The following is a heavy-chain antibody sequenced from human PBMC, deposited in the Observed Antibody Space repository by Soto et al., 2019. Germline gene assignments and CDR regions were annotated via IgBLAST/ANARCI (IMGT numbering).Heavy chain of an antibody. Sequence: GGSLRLSCAASGFKFSDYWMSWVRQAPGKGLEWVGNIKHDTSEAHYADSVKGRFTITRDNIKNFLLLQMRDLRADDTASYYCARDGLLFSGPYRPSRFDYWGLGALVTVSS. CDR3: ARDGLLFSGPYRPSRFDY. V-gene: IGHV3-7*03. CDR1: GFKFSDYW. D-gene: IGHD3-16*02. J-gene: IGHJ4*02. CDR2: IKHDTSEA.